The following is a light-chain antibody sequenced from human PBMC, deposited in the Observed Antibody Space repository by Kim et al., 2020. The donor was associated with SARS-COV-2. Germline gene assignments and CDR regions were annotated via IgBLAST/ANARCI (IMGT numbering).Light chain of an antibody. CDR1: QGIRND. CDR2: AAS. CDR3: LQDYNYPYT. V-gene: IGKV1-6*01. Sequence: AIQMTQSPSSLSASVGDRVTISCRASQGIRNDLGWYQQKPGQAPKLLIYAASSLQSGVPSRFSGSGSGTDFTLTISSLQPEDFATYYCLQDYNYPYTFGQGTKLEI. J-gene: IGKJ2*01.